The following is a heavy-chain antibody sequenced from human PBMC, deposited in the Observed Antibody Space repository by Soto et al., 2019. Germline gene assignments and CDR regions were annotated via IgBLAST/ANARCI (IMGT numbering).Heavy chain of an antibody. V-gene: IGHV4-59*12. J-gene: IGHJ4*02. CDR2: IYYSGST. Sequence: SETLSLTCTVSGGSISSYYWSWIRQPPGKGLEWIGYIYYSGSTNYNPSLKSRVTISVDTSKNQFSLKLSSVTAADTAVYYCARDPGYDSSGYSSYFDYWGQGTLVTVSS. CDR1: GGSISSYY. CDR3: ARDPGYDSSGYSSYFDY. D-gene: IGHD3-22*01.